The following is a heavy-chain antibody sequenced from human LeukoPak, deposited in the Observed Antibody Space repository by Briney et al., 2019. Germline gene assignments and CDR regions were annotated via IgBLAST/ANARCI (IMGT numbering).Heavy chain of an antibody. CDR3: ARYIYSSGWYEVDP. CDR2: ISAYNGNP. CDR1: GYTFTGYY. J-gene: IGHJ5*02. Sequence: GASVKVSCKASGYTFTGYYMHWVRQAPGQGLQWMGWISAYNGNPNYAQKFQGRVTMTTDTSTSTAYMELRSLGSDDTAVYYCARYIYSSGWYEVDPWGQGTLVTVSS. V-gene: IGHV1-18*04. D-gene: IGHD6-19*01.